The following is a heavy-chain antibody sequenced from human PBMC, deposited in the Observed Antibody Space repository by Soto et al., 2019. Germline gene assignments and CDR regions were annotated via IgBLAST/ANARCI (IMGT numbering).Heavy chain of an antibody. CDR2: LSPYNGAT. CDR3: ARAQELRSFDWWWGGGAVDV. Sequence: HVQLVQSGAEVKKPGASLRVSCKASGYTFTDYYIHWVRQAPGQGLQWMGWLSPYNGATTYAQKFQDWVTMTRDTSISTAYLDLSRLSSGDTAVYYCARAQELRSFDWWWGGGAVDVWGQGTMVTASS. CDR1: GYTFTDYY. V-gene: IGHV1-2*04. D-gene: IGHD3-9*01. J-gene: IGHJ3*01.